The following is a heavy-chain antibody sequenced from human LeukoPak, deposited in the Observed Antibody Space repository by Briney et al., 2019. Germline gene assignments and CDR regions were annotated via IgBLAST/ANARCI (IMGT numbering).Heavy chain of an antibody. V-gene: IGHV1-2*02. CDR3: ARITMVRGVIMDY. CDR2: INPNSGGT. CDR1: GYTFTGYY. D-gene: IGHD3-10*01. Sequence: ASVKVSCKASGYTFTGYYMHWVRQAPGQGLVWMGWINPNSGGTNYAQKFQGRVTMTRDTSISTAYMELSRLRSDDTAVYYCARITMVRGVIMDYWGQGTLVTVSS. J-gene: IGHJ4*02.